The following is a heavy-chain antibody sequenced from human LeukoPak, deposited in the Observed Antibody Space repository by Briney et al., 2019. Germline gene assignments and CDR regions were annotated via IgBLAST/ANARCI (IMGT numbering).Heavy chain of an antibody. D-gene: IGHD2-15*01. V-gene: IGHV1-24*01. Sequence: ASVKVSCKVSGYTLTELSMHWVRQAPGKGLEWMGGFDPEDGETIYAQKFQGRVTMTEDTSTDTAYMELSSLRSEDTAVYYCARSPLYCSGGSCTNWFDPWGQGTLVTVSS. CDR3: ARSPLYCSGGSCTNWFDP. J-gene: IGHJ5*02. CDR2: FDPEDGET. CDR1: GYTLTELS.